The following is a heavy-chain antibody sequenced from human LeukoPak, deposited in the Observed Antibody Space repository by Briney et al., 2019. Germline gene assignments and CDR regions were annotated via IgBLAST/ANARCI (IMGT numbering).Heavy chain of an antibody. D-gene: IGHD5-12*01. V-gene: IGHV6-1*01. CDR2: TYYRSKWYN. CDR1: GDSVSSNGAA. Sequence: SQTLSLTCAISGDSVSSNGAAWNWIRQSPSRGLEWLGRTYYRSKWYNDYAVSVKSRITINPDTSKNQFSLQLNSVTPEDTAVYYCARGPYSGYDRTGYFDLWGRGTLVTVSS. J-gene: IGHJ2*01. CDR3: ARGPYSGYDRTGYFDL.